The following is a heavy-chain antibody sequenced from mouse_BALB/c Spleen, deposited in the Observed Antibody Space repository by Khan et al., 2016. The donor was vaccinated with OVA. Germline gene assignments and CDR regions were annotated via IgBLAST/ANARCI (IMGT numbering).Heavy chain of an antibody. D-gene: IGHD2-13*01. Sequence: EVQLQESGGGLVKPGGSLKLSCEASGFTFSDYYMYWVRQTPEKRLEWVATISDGGSYTYYPDSVKGRFTISRDDVKNSLYLRMSSLKSEDTDMSYCTRGYYGDPFAYWGQGTLVTVSA. CDR1: GFTFSDYY. CDR3: TRGYYGDPFAY. J-gene: IGHJ3*01. CDR2: ISDGGSYT. V-gene: IGHV5-4*02.